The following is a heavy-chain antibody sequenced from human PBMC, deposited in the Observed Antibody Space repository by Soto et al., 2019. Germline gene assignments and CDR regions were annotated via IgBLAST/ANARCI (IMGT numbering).Heavy chain of an antibody. V-gene: IGHV1-24*01. CDR1: GYTLTELS. D-gene: IGHD6-6*01. J-gene: IGHJ4*02. CDR3: ATDRSKFNRKERPFDY. Sequence: SVKVSFKVSGYTLTELSMHWVRQAPGKGLEWMGGFDPEDGETIYAQKFQGRVTMTEDTSTDTAYMELSSLRSEDTAVYYCATDRSKFNRKERPFDYWGQGTLVTVPS. CDR2: FDPEDGET.